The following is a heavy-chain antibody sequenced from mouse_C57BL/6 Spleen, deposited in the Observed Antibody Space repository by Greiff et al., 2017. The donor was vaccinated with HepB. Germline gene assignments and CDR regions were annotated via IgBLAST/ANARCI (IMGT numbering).Heavy chain of an antibody. CDR2: ICWDDDK. V-gene: IGHV8-8*01. CDR3: ARPHYGSSGGYFDY. J-gene: IGHJ2*01. CDR1: GFSLSTFGMG. D-gene: IGHD1-1*01. Sequence: QVQLKESGPGILQPSQTLSLTCSFSGFSLSTFGMGVGWIRQPSGKGLEWLAHICWDDDKYYNPALKSRLTISKDTSKNQVFLKIANVDTADTATDYCARPHYGSSGGYFDYWGQGTTLTVSS.